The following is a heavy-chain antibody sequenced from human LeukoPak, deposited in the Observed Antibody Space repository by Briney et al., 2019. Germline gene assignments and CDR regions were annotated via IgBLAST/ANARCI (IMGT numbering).Heavy chain of an antibody. CDR3: AKDAFSRRPAHAFDI. Sequence: GGSLRLSCAASGFTFSSYSMNWVRQAPGKGLEWVSSISSSSSYIYYADSVKGRFTISRDNAKNSLYLQMNSLRAEDTALYYCAKDAFSRRPAHAFDIWGQGTMVTVSS. J-gene: IGHJ3*02. D-gene: IGHD2-2*01. V-gene: IGHV3-21*04. CDR2: ISSSSSYI. CDR1: GFTFSSYS.